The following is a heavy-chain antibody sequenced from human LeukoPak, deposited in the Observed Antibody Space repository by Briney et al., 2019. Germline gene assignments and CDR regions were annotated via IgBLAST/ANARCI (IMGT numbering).Heavy chain of an antibody. D-gene: IGHD6-6*01. V-gene: IGHV3-21*01. CDR2: ISTSSSYI. J-gene: IGHJ4*02. CDR1: GFTFSSYS. Sequence: PGGSLRLSCAASGFTFSSYSMNWVRQAPGKGLEWVSFISTSSSYIYYVDSVKGRFTISRDNAKNSLYLQMNSLRAEDTAVYYCTRDEDFYSSSSDYWGQGTLVTVS. CDR3: TRDEDFYSSSSDY.